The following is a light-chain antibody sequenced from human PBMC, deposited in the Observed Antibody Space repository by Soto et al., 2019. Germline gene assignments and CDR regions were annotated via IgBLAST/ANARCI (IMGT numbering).Light chain of an antibody. CDR1: SSDVGGYDY. Sequence: QYALTQPASVSGSPGQSITISCTGTSSDVGGYDYVSWYQQHPGKAPKLMIFDVSNRPSGVSNRFSGSKSGNTASLTISGLQAEDEAHYYCNSYTSNINFVLFGGGTKLTVL. V-gene: IGLV2-14*03. CDR2: DVS. J-gene: IGLJ2*01. CDR3: NSYTSNINFVL.